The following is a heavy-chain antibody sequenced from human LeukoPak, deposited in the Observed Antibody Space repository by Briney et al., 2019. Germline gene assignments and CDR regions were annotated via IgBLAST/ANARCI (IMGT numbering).Heavy chain of an antibody. CDR2: IYYSGST. V-gene: IGHV4-59*01. Sequence: PSETLSLTCTVSGGSINSYYWSWIRQPPGKGLEWIGYIYYSGSTNYNPSLKSRVTISVDTSKNQFSLKLSSVTAADTAVYYCARDVYSSDAQNNWFDPWGQGTLVTVSS. CDR1: GGSINSYY. D-gene: IGHD6-13*01. CDR3: ARDVYSSDAQNNWFDP. J-gene: IGHJ5*02.